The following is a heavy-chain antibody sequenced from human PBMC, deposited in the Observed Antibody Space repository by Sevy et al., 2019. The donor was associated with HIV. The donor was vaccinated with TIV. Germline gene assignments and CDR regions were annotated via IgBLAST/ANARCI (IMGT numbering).Heavy chain of an antibody. CDR2: IHTSGST. CDR3: ARGGDGDPDY. J-gene: IGHJ4*02. D-gene: IGHD4-17*01. Sequence: SETLSLTCTVSGGSISSYYWSWIRQPAGKGLVWIGCIHTSGSTNSNPSLKSRVTLSVDTFKNQFSLRLSSVTAADTAVYYCARGGDGDPDYWGQGTLVTVSS. CDR1: GGSISSYY. V-gene: IGHV4-4*07.